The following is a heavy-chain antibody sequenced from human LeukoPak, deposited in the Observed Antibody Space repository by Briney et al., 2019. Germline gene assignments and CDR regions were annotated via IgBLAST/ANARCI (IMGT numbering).Heavy chain of an antibody. Sequence: GGSLRLSCAASGFTFSSYAMSWVRQAPGKGLEWVSAISGSGGSTYYADSVKGRFTISRDNSKNTLYLQMNSLRAEDTAVYYCAKVQASFLVVVVAAYFDYWGQGTLVTVPS. CDR1: GFTFSSYA. CDR2: ISGSGGST. CDR3: AKVQASFLVVVVAAYFDY. D-gene: IGHD2-15*01. V-gene: IGHV3-23*01. J-gene: IGHJ4*02.